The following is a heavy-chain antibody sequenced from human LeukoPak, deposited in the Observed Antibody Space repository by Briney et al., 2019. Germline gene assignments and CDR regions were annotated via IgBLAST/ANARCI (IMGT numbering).Heavy chain of an antibody. CDR2: IYHSGST. CDR3: ATDGMVRGPDAWFDS. D-gene: IGHD3-10*01. V-gene: IGHV4-38-2*02. Sequence: SETLSLTCTVSGYSISSGYYWGWIRQPPGKGLEWIGSIYHSGSTNYNPSLKSRVTMSVDTSKNQFSLKLSSVTAADTAVYYCATDGMVRGPDAWFDSWGQGTLVTVSS. J-gene: IGHJ5*01. CDR1: GYSISSGYY.